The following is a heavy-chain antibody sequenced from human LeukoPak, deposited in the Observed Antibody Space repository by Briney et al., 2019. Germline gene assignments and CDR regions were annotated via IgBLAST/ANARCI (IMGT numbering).Heavy chain of an antibody. CDR3: ARDRHSSGWWWFDP. V-gene: IGHV4-59*12. CDR1: GGSIRSYY. CDR2: IYFSGSP. Sequence: SETLSLTCSVSGGSIRSYYWSYIRQPPGKGLEWIGYIYFSGSPNYNPSLQSRVTMSVDKSKNQFSLKLSSVTAADTAVYYCARDRHSSGWWWFDPWGQGTLVTVSS. D-gene: IGHD6-19*01. J-gene: IGHJ5*02.